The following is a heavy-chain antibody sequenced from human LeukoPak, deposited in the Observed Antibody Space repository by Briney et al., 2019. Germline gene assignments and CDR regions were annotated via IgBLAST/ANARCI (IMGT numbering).Heavy chain of an antibody. Sequence: PSETLSLTCTVSGGSIGTTNYYWGWLRQPPGQGLEWIGSIYCSETTYDNPSLESRVTISIETSENQFSLKLSSVTAADTAVYYCARQRADYFYYYVDVWGKGTTVTVS. CDR2: IYCSETT. CDR3: ARQRADYFYYYVDV. CDR1: GGSIGTTNYY. V-gene: IGHV4-39*01. D-gene: IGHD3-9*01. J-gene: IGHJ6*03.